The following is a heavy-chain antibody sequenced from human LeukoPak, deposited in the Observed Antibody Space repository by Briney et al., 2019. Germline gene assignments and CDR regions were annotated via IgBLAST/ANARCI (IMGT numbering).Heavy chain of an antibody. D-gene: IGHD5-18*01. Sequence: GGSLRLSCAASGFTFSDYYMSWIRQAPGKGLEWVAYISSSGSTIYYADSVKCRFTISRDNAKNSLYLQMNSLRAADTAAYYCARDPSGYSYGLYWFDPWGQGTLVTVSS. J-gene: IGHJ5*02. CDR2: ISSSGSTI. V-gene: IGHV3-11*04. CDR1: GFTFSDYY. CDR3: ARDPSGYSYGLYWFDP.